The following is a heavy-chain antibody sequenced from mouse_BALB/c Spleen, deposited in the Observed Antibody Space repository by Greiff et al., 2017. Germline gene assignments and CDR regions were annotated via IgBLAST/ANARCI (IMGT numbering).Heavy chain of an antibody. CDR1: GYTFTSYW. Sequence: QVQLQQSGAELAKPGASVKMSCKASGYTFTSYWMHWVKQRPGQGLEWIGYINPSTGYTEYNQKFKDKATLTADKSSSTAYMQLSSLTSEDSAVYYCARGWDWFAYWGQGTLVTVSA. D-gene: IGHD4-1*01. CDR3: ARGWDWFAY. CDR2: INPSTGYT. J-gene: IGHJ3*01. V-gene: IGHV1-7*01.